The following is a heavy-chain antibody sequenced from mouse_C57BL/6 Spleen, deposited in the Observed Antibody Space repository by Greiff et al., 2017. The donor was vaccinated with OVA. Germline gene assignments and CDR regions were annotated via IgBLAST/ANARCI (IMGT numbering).Heavy chain of an antibody. CDR3: AREGLYGRFAY. V-gene: IGHV1-64*01. D-gene: IGHD3-1*01. CDR2: IHPNSGST. Sequence: QVQLKQPGAELVKPGASVKLSCKASGYTFTSYWMHWVKQRPGQGLEWIGMIHPNSGSTNYNEKFKSKATLTVDKSSSTAYMQLSSLTSEDSAVYYCAREGLYGRFAYWGQGTLVTVSA. J-gene: IGHJ3*01. CDR1: GYTFTSYW.